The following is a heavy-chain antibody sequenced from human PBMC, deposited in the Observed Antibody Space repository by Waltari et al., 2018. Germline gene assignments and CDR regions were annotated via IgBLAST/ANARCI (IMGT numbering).Heavy chain of an antibody. CDR3: AKDLRLPAERANDAFDI. V-gene: IGHV3-23*04. Sequence: EVQLVESGGGLVQPGGSLRLSCAASGFTFSSYAMSWVRQAPGKGLEWVSAISGSGGSTYYADSVKGRFTISRDNSKNTLYLQMNSLRAEDTAVYYCAKDLRLPAERANDAFDIWGQGTMVTVSS. CDR1: GFTFSSYA. CDR2: ISGSGGST. D-gene: IGHD1-1*01. J-gene: IGHJ3*02.